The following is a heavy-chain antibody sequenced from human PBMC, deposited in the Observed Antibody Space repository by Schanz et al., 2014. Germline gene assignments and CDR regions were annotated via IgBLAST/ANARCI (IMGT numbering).Heavy chain of an antibody. D-gene: IGHD3-10*01. V-gene: IGHV1-46*03. CDR2: INPTGGST. J-gene: IGHJ4*02. CDR3: VRAPHYGSGRHLDY. CDR1: GYTFTTYY. Sequence: QVQLVQSGAEVKKPGASVKVYCKASGYTFTTYYLHWVRQAPGQGLEWMGIINPTGGSTTYAEKFVGRVTMPSDTSTSTVYMELSRLRSEDMAVYYCVRAPHYGSGRHLDYWGQGTLVTVSS.